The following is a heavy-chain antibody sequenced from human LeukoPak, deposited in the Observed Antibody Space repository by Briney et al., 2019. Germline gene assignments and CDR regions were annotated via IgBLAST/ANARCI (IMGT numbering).Heavy chain of an antibody. CDR3: VREGYYGSKGMDV. Sequence: GSLRLSCAASGFTVSSNYMSWVRQAPGKGLEWVSVIYGGDNTHYADSVKGRFTISRHNSKNTLYLQMSSLRVEDTAVYYCVREGYYGSKGMDVWGQGTTVTVSS. CDR1: GFTVSSNY. D-gene: IGHD3-10*01. V-gene: IGHV3-53*04. CDR2: IYGGDNT. J-gene: IGHJ6*02.